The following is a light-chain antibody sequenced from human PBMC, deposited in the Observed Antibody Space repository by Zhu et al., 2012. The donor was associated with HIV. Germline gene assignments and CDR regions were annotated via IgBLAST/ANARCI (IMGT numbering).Light chain of an antibody. CDR1: QVVNSNN. CDR2: GAS. CDR3: QHYVPSPMYT. J-gene: IGKJ2*01. V-gene: IGKV3-20*01. Sequence: EIVLTQSPGTLFLSPGERATLSCRTSQVVNSNNLAWYQQKPGQAPRPVIYGASTRAAGIPDRFSGSGSGTDFTLTISRLEPEDFAVYYCQHYVPSPMYTFGQGTKLEIK.